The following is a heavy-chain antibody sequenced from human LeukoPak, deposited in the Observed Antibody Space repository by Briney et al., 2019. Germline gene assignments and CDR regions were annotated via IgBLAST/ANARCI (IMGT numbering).Heavy chain of an antibody. Sequence: PGGSLRLSCAASGFTFSSYAMSWVRQAPGKGLEWVSGISGSGFSTYYADSVKGRFTISRDNAKNSLYLQMNSLRAEDTAVYYCATHPKITMVNIWGQGTLVTVSS. CDR3: ATHPKITMVNI. J-gene: IGHJ4*02. V-gene: IGHV3-23*01. CDR1: GFTFSSYA. CDR2: ISGSGFST. D-gene: IGHD3-10*01.